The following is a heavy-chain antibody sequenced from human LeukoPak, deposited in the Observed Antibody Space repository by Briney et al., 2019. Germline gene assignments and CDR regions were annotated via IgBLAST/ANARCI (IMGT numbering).Heavy chain of an antibody. V-gene: IGHV3-7*01. J-gene: IGHJ4*02. Sequence: VQPGGSLRLSCAASGFGFSSYWMTWVRQAPGKGLEWVANVKEAGGEGNYVDSVKGRFTISRDNDINSLYLQMNSLRAEDTAVYFCARLLHYESSAYRPVDCWGQGTLVSVSS. CDR1: GFGFSSYW. CDR2: VKEAGGEG. D-gene: IGHD3-22*01. CDR3: ARLLHYESSAYRPVDC.